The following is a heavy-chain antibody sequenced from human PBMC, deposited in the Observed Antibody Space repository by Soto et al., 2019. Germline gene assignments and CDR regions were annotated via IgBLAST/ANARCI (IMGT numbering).Heavy chain of an antibody. V-gene: IGHV4-38-2*01. Sequence: SETLSLTCAVSGYSITNSYYWGLIRQPPGQGLEWIWSIYHSGNTYYNPSLKSRVTLSIDTSKNQFSLKLRSVTAADTAMYYCARVKLAGRGSFHDWGQGTLVTVSS. CDR3: ARVKLAGRGSFHD. D-gene: IGHD3-3*02. CDR2: IYHSGNT. J-gene: IGHJ4*02. CDR1: GYSITNSYY.